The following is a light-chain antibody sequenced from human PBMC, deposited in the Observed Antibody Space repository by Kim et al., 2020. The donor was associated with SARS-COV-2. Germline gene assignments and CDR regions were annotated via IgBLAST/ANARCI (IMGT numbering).Light chain of an antibody. V-gene: IGKV3-11*01. J-gene: IGKJ1*01. CDR2: AAS. Sequence: LSPGERATLPCRASQSVSSYLAWSQHNPGQAPRPLIYAASHRATGIPARFSGSGSGTDFTLTLSSLEPEDFAVYYCQQRSNWPPWPFGQGTKVEI. CDR3: QQRSNWPPWP. CDR1: QSVSSY.